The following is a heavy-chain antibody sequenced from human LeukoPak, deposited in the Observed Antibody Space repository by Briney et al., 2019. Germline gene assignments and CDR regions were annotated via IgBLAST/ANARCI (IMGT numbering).Heavy chain of an antibody. J-gene: IGHJ4*02. CDR3: AREASGSIWGDDWGYFDY. Sequence: GGSLRLSCVASGFTSSSYAMHWVRQAPGKGLEWVAVISYDGSNKYYADSVKGRFTISRDNSKNTLYLQMNSLRAGDTAVYYCAREASGSIWGDDWGYFDYWGQGTLVTVSS. CDR2: ISYDGSNK. CDR1: GFTSSSYA. V-gene: IGHV3-30*04. D-gene: IGHD7-27*01.